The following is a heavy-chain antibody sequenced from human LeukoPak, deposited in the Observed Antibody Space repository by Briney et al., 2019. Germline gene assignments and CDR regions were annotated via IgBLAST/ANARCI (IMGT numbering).Heavy chain of an antibody. CDR2: IRSKTYGGTT. CDR3: TRGPIQQRLYYGMDV. CDR1: GFTFGDHA. V-gene: IGHV3-49*04. J-gene: IGHJ6*02. Sequence: GGSLRLSCTASGFTFGDHAMSWVRQAPGKGLEWVGFIRSKTYGGTTEYAASVKGRFTISRDDSKSIAYLQMNSLKTEDTAVYYCTRGPIQQRLYYGMDVWGQGTTVTVSS. D-gene: IGHD5-18*01.